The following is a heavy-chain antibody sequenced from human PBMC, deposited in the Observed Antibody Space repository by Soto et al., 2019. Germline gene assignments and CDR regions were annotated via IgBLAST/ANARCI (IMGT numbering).Heavy chain of an antibody. V-gene: IGHV3-53*02. J-gene: IGHJ6*02. Sequence: EVQLVETGGDLIQPGGSLRLSCAASGFTVSSDSMTWVRQAPGKVLEWISIIYSDNNTDYAAAVKGRFSSSRDTSKNMLYLQMNSLRAEDTAEYYCARHYSAMGVWGQGTTVTVSS. CDR2: IYSDNNT. CDR1: GFTVSSDS. CDR3: ARHYSAMGV.